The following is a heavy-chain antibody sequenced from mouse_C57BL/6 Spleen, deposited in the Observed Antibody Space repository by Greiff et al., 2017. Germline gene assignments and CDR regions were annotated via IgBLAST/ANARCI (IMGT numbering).Heavy chain of an antibody. D-gene: IGHD1-1*01. J-gene: IGHJ4*01. Sequence: QVQLKQSGAELARPGASVKLSCKASGYTFTSYGISWVKQRTGQGLEWIGEIYPRSGNNYYNEKFKGKATLTADKSSSTAYMELRSLTSEDSAVYFCARPPYYYGSSPYAMDYWGQGTSVTVSS. CDR1: GYTFTSYG. V-gene: IGHV1-81*01. CDR3: ARPPYYYGSSPYAMDY. CDR2: IYPRSGNN.